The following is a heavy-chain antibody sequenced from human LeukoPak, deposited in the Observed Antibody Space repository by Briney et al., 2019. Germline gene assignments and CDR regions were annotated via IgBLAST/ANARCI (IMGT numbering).Heavy chain of an antibody. D-gene: IGHD1-26*01. CDR3: ARDRGWRYSGTYDY. V-gene: IGHV4-4*07. CDR2: IYTSGSS. CDR1: GGSISNYY. J-gene: IGHJ4*02. Sequence: SETLSITCTVSGGSISNYYWSWIRQPAGKGLEWIGRIYTSGSSNYSPSLKSRITMSIDTSKNQFSLKLSSVTAADTAVYFCARDRGWRYSGTYDYWGQGTLVTVSS.